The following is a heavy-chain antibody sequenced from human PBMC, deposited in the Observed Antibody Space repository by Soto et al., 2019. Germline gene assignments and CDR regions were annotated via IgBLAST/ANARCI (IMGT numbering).Heavy chain of an antibody. CDR3: ARDQRITMVREVYYYGMDV. D-gene: IGHD3-10*01. V-gene: IGHV3-13*01. J-gene: IGHJ6*02. CDR1: GFTFSSYD. CDR2: IGTAGDT. Sequence: EVQLVESGGGLVQPGGSLRLSCAASGFTFSSYDMHWVRQATGKGLEWVSAIGTAGDTYCPGSVKGRFTISRENAKNSLYLQMNSLRAEDTAVYYCARDQRITMVREVYYYGMDVWGQGTTVTVSS.